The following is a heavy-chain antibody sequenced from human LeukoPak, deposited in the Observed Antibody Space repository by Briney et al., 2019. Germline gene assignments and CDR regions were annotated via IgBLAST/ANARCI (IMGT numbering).Heavy chain of an antibody. CDR3: ARTRYYYYMDG. CDR2: IYSGGST. CDR1: GFTVSSNY. J-gene: IGHJ6*03. V-gene: IGHV3-66*02. Sequence: PGGSLRLSCAASGFTVSSNYMSWVRQAPGKGLEWVSVIYSGGSTYYADSVKGRFTISRDNSKNTLYLQMNSLRAEDTAVYYCARTRYYYYMDGWGKGTTVTVSS.